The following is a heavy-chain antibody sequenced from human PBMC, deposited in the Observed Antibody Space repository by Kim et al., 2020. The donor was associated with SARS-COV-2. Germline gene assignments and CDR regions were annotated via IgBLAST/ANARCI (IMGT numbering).Heavy chain of an antibody. CDR3: AKGSLFDW. V-gene: IGHV3-23*01. J-gene: IGHJ4*02. Sequence: GGSLRLSCAASGFSFSTFEMSWGRQAPGKGLEWVSTISPNGGQTHYADSVMGRFTISRDNSQNTLYLQMNSLRVEDTAAYFCAKGSLFDWWGQGTLVTVSS. D-gene: IGHD1-26*01. CDR1: GFSFSTFE. CDR2: ISPNGGQT.